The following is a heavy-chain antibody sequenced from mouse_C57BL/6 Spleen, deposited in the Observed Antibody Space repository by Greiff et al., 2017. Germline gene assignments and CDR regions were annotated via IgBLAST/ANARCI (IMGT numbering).Heavy chain of an antibody. D-gene: IGHD1-1*01. J-gene: IGHJ1*03. CDR1: GYTFTEYT. Sequence: VHLVESGAELVKPGASVKLSCKASGYTFTEYTIHWVKQRSGQGLEWIGWFYPGSGSIKYNEKFKDKATLPADKSSSTVYMELSRLTSEDSAVYFCARHEATTVVAHWYFDVWGTGTTVTVSS. CDR3: ARHEATTVVAHWYFDV. V-gene: IGHV1-62-2*01. CDR2: FYPGSGSI.